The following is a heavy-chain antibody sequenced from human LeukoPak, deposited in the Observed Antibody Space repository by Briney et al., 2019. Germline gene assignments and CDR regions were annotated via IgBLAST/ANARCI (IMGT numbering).Heavy chain of an antibody. D-gene: IGHD3-3*01. CDR1: GFTFDDYG. CDR2: INWNDGST. J-gene: IGHJ4*02. V-gene: IGHV3-20*04. CDR3: ARGGYYTFDY. Sequence: PGGSLRLSCAASGFTFDDYGMSWVRQAPGKGLEWVSGINWNDGSTGYADSVKGRFTISRDNAKNSLYLQMNSLRAEDTAVYFCARGGYYTFDYWGQGTLVTVSS.